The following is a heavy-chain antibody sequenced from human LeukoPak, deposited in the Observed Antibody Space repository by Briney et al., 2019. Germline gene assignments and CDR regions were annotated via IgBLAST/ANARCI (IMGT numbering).Heavy chain of an antibody. CDR1: GGTFSSYA. CDR3: ARAREGRAFDI. Sequence: SVKVSCKASGGTFSSYAISWVRQAPGQGLEWMGRIIPILGIANYAQKFQGRVTITADKSTSTAYMELSSLRSEDTAVYYCARAREGRAFDIWGQGTMVTVSP. J-gene: IGHJ3*02. D-gene: IGHD2-15*01. CDR2: IIPILGIA. V-gene: IGHV1-69*04.